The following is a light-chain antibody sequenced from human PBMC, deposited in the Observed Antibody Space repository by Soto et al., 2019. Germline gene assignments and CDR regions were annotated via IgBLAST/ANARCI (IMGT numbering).Light chain of an antibody. CDR1: SSNIGNNY. CDR2: DNN. J-gene: IGLJ7*01. CDR3: GTWDSSLSAV. Sequence: QPVLTQPPSVSAAPGQKVTISCSGSSSNIGNNYVSWYQQLPGTAPKLLIYDNNKRPSGIPDRFSGSKSGTSATLGITGLKTGDEADYYCGTWDSSLSAVFGGGTQLTVL. V-gene: IGLV1-51*01.